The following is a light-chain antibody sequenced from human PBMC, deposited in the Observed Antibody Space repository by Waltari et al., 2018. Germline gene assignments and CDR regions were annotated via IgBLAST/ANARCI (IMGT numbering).Light chain of an antibody. CDR3: CSFAGYGSYV. CDR2: DIT. J-gene: IGLJ1*01. Sequence: QSALTQPASVSGSLGQSITISCSETADNVDILYLVSWYQRHPGRAPRLLIYDITQRPSVISDRFPCSKSGKTASLTISGLQAEDEADYYCCSFAGYGSYVFGSGTHVTVL. CDR1: ADNVDILYL. V-gene: IGLV2-23*02.